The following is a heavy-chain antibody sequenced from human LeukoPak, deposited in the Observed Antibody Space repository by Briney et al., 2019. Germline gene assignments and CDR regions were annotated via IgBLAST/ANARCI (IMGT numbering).Heavy chain of an antibody. Sequence: GALRLSCAASGFTFSSYSMNWVRQAPGKGLEWVSYISSSSSTMYYADSVKGRFTISRDNAKNSLYLQMNSLRAEDTAVYYCARCPKYQLLYSYYGMDVWGQGTTVTVSS. CDR3: ARCPKYQLLYSYYGMDV. CDR1: GFTFSSYS. V-gene: IGHV3-48*01. J-gene: IGHJ6*02. CDR2: ISSSSSTM. D-gene: IGHD2-2*02.